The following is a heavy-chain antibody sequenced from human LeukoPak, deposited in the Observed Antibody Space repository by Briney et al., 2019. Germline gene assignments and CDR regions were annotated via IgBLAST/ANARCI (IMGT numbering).Heavy chain of an antibody. CDR2: IYHSGST. D-gene: IGHD6-13*01. CDR1: GGSISSSNW. Sequence: SGTLSLTCAVSGGSISSSNWWSWVRQPPGKGLEWIGEIYHSGSTNYNPSLKSRVTISVDTSKNQFSLKLSSVTAADTAVYYCARGWRYSSSWYLTYAFDIWGQGTMVTVSS. J-gene: IGHJ3*02. CDR3: ARGWRYSSSWYLTYAFDI. V-gene: IGHV4-4*02.